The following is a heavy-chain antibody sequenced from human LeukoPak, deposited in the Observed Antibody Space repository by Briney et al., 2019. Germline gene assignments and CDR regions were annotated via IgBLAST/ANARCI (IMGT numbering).Heavy chain of an antibody. V-gene: IGHV4-4*07. CDR3: ARELKPGMPAPYNWFDP. CDR1: GGSISSYY. CDR2: IYTSWST. J-gene: IGHJ5*02. D-gene: IGHD2-2*01. Sequence: SETLSLTCTVSGGSISSYYWSWIRQRAGKGLELIGRIYTSWSTNYNPPLKIRVTMSVDTSKNQFSLKLSSVTAADTAVYYCARELKPGMPAPYNWFDPWGQGTLVTVSS.